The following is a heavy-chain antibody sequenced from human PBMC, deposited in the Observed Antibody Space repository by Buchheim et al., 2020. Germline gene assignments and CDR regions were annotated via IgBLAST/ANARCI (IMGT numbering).Heavy chain of an antibody. D-gene: IGHD2-2*01. Sequence: QVQLVQSGAEVKKPGATVKVSCKASGYNFTSYYMHWVRQAPGQGHEWMGIINPSGGSTSYAQKFQGRVTMTRDPSTSTDYIELSSLRSEDTAVYYCARDKYCSITSGPSVWFDPWGKET. CDR2: INPSGGST. V-gene: IGHV1-46*01. CDR1: GYNFTSYY. J-gene: IGHJ5*02. CDR3: ARDKYCSITSGPSVWFDP.